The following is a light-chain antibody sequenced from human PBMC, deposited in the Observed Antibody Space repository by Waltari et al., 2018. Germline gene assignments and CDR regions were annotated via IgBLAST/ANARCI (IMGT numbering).Light chain of an antibody. CDR1: QSLRHSSGYTF. Sequence: DIVMTQSPLSLPVSPGEPASISCRSSQSLRHSSGYTFLDWYLQKPGQSPQLLIYLVSNRATGVADRFSGRGSGTDFTLKIRRVEAEDVGVYYCMQARQTPWTFGQGTKVEIK. V-gene: IGKV2-28*01. J-gene: IGKJ1*01. CDR3: MQARQTPWT. CDR2: LVS.